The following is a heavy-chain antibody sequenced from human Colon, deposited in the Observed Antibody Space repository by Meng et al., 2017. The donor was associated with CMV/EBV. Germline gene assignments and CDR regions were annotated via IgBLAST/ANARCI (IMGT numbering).Heavy chain of an antibody. CDR1: GGNFRNYA. D-gene: IGHD3-10*01. CDR2: IIPYLGIA. J-gene: IGHJ4*02. Sequence: KVYCKAPGGNFRNYAIRWVRQAPGQGLEWMGGIIPYLGIANYTQKFQGRVTISADKFTSTAYMELSSLRSEDTAVYYCARDGWGSLDSWGQGTLVTVSS. V-gene: IGHV1-69*10. CDR3: ARDGWGSLDS.